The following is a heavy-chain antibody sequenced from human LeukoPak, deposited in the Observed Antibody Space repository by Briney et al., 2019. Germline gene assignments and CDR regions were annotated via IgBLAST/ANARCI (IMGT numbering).Heavy chain of an antibody. J-gene: IGHJ6*02. CDR2: IDPSDSYT. D-gene: IGHD7-27*01. Sequence: KNGESLKISCEGSGYNFTNYWIHWMRQMPGKGLEWMGRIDPSDSYTNYSPSFQGHVTISVDKSITTAYLQWSSLKASDTAIYYCARKEVRLGCDMDVWGQGTTVTVSS. CDR1: GYNFTNYW. CDR3: ARKEVRLGCDMDV. V-gene: IGHV5-10-1*01.